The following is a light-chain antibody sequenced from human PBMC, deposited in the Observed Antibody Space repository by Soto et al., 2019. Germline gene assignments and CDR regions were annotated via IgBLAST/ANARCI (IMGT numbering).Light chain of an antibody. CDR3: QQYYSTPRT. Sequence: DIVMTQSPDSLAVSLGERDTINCKSSQSVLYSSNNKNYLAWYQQKAGQPPKLLIYWASTRESGVPDRFSGSGSGTDFTLTISSLQAEDVAVYYCQQYYSTPRTFGQGTKVEIK. V-gene: IGKV4-1*01. J-gene: IGKJ1*01. CDR2: WAS. CDR1: QSVLYSSNNKNY.